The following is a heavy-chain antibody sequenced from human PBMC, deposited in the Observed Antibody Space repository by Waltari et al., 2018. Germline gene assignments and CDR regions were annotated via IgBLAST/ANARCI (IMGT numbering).Heavy chain of an antibody. Sequence: EVQLVESGGGLVKPGGSLRLSCSDSDFPFSKAWMNWMRQAPGKVLEWVGRIKSTVDGGTTDYAAPVQGRFTISRDDSKNTLYLQMSSLRTEDTAVYYCLFVDTALIIPDVFDLWGQGTLVTVSS. D-gene: IGHD5-18*01. V-gene: IGHV3-15*01. CDR2: IKSTVDGGTT. CDR3: LFVDTALIIPDVFDL. CDR1: DFPFSKAW. J-gene: IGHJ3*01.